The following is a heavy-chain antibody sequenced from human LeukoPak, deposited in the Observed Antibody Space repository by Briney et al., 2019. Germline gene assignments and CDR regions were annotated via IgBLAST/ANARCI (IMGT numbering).Heavy chain of an antibody. J-gene: IGHJ5*02. V-gene: IGHV4-59*01. CDR1: GGSITNYY. D-gene: IGHD6-19*01. CDR3: ARGHLFSSDWLNWFDP. Sequence: PSETLTLTCTVFGGSITNYYWNWMRQPPGKGLDWIGYIHYSGSTNYNPSFRGRVTISVDTSKNQFSLKLSSVTAADTAVYYCARGHLFSSDWLNWFDPWGQGTLVTVSS. CDR2: IHYSGST.